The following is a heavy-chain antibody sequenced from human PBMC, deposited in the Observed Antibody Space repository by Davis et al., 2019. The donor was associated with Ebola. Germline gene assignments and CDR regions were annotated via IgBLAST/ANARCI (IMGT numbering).Heavy chain of an antibody. CDR1: GGSFTGYY. D-gene: IGHD2-2*01. J-gene: IGHJ5*02. CDR2: INHSGST. Sequence: MPSETLSLTCAVYGGSFTGYYWSWIRLPPGKGLEWIGEINHSGSTNYNPSLKSRVTISVDTSKNQFSLKLTSVTAADTAVYYCATSQDCSSTSCDNWFDPWGQGTLVTVSS. V-gene: IGHV4-34*01. CDR3: ATSQDCSSTSCDNWFDP.